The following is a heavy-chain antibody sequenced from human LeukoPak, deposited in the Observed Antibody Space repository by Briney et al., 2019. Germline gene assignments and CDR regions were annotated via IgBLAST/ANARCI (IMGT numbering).Heavy chain of an antibody. D-gene: IGHD6-13*01. J-gene: IGHJ4*02. CDR2: ISWNSGSI. V-gene: IGHV3-9*03. CDR1: GFTFDDYA. Sequence: GGSLRLSCAASGFTFDDYAMHWVRQAQGKCLEWVSGISWNSGSIGYADSVKGRFTISRDNAKNSLYLQMNSLRAEDMALYYCAKGTYSSWYYFDYWGQGTLVTVSS. CDR3: AKGTYSSWYYFDY.